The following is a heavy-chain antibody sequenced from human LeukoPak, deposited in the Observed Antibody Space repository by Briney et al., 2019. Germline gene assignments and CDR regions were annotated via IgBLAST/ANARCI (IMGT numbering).Heavy chain of an antibody. CDR3: ARAEVLWFGELLSSSLSYYGMDV. V-gene: IGHV3-30*03. Sequence: TGGSLRLSCAASGFNFSSYGMHWVRQAPGKGLEWVAVISYDGSNKYYADSVKGRFTISRDNSKNTLYLQMNSLRAEDTAVYYCARAEVLWFGELLSSSLSYYGMDVWGQGTTVTVSS. J-gene: IGHJ6*02. D-gene: IGHD3-10*01. CDR1: GFNFSSYG. CDR2: ISYDGSNK.